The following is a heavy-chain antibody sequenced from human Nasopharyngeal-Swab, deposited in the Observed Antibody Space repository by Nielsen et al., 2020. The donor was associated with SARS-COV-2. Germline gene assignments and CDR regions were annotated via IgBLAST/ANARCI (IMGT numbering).Heavy chain of an antibody. Sequence: VRQAPGKGLEWVSLIFAGGSTYYADSVKGRFTISRDSSENTVYLQMNSLRAEDTAVYYCARDARHGGSNADVGRDYWGQGTLVTVSS. V-gene: IGHV3-53*01. D-gene: IGHD5-24*01. CDR3: ARDARHGGSNADVGRDY. CDR2: IFAGGST. J-gene: IGHJ4*02.